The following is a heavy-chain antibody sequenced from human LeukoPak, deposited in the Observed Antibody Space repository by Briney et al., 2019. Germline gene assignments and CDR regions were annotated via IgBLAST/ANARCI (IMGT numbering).Heavy chain of an antibody. CDR2: IYYSGST. J-gene: IGHJ6*03. Sequence: SETLSLTCTVSGGSISSGNYYWTWVRQHPGKGLEWIGYIYYSGSTYYNPSLKSRVAISIATSKNQFSLNVTSVTAADAAVYYCARGGRIAAHPVLYYYMDVWGKGTTVTVSS. V-gene: IGHV4-31*03. CDR1: GGSISSGNYY. CDR3: ARGGRIAAHPVLYYYMDV. D-gene: IGHD6-6*01.